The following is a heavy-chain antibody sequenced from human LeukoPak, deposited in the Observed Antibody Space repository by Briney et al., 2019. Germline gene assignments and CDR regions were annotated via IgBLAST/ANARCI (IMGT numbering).Heavy chain of an antibody. V-gene: IGHV3-23*01. CDR3: AKGENYYGSGSYLDY. CDR2: ISGSGGST. D-gene: IGHD3-10*01. J-gene: IGHJ4*02. CDR1: GFTFSSYA. Sequence: PGGSLRLSCAASGFTFSSYAMHWVRQAPGKGLEWVSAISGSGGSTYYADSVKGRFTISRDNSKNTLYLQMNSLRAEDTAVYYCAKGENYYGSGSYLDYWGQGTLVTVSS.